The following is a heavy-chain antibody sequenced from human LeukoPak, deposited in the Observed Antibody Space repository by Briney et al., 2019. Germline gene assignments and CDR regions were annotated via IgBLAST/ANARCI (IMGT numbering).Heavy chain of an antibody. CDR3: AKGYSYGSDYFDY. CDR2: IRYDGSNK. J-gene: IGHJ4*02. V-gene: IGHV3-30*02. CDR1: GFTFGSYG. D-gene: IGHD5-18*01. Sequence: GGSLRLSCAASGFTFGSYGMHWVRQAPGKGLEWVAFIRYDGSNKYYADSVRDRFTISRDNSKNTLYLQMNSLRAEDTAVYYCAKGYSYGSDYFDYWGQGTLVTVSS.